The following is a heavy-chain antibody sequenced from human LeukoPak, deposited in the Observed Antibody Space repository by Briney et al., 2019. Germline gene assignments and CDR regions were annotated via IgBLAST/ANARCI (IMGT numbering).Heavy chain of an antibody. CDR2: ISYDGNNK. CDR1: GFTFSSYG. V-gene: IGHV3-30*03. J-gene: IGHJ5*02. Sequence: GGSLRLSCAASGFTFSSYGMPWVRQAPGKGLEWVAVISYDGNNKYYTDSVKGRFTISRDTSKNTLYLQMNTLRAEDTAVYYCARDASNRFDPWGQGTLVIVSS. CDR3: ARDASNRFDP.